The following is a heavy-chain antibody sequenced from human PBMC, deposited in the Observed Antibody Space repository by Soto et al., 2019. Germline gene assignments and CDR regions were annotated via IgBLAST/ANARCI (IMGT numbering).Heavy chain of an antibody. Sequence: SETLSLTCSVSGTSVSNYYWSWIRQPAGKGLEQIGRIYTSGSTSYNPSLKSRVTMSMDTSQTQIYLNLTSVTAADTAVYYCARGGIQLSYAFDYWGQGIHVTVSA. V-gene: IGHV4-4*07. CDR2: IYTSGST. CDR1: GTSVSNYY. J-gene: IGHJ4*02. CDR3: ARGGIQLSYAFDY. D-gene: IGHD5-18*01.